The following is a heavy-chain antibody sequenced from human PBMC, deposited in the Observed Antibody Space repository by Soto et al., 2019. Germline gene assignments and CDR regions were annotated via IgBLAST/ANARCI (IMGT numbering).Heavy chain of an antibody. V-gene: IGHV1-69*01. J-gene: IGHJ4*02. CDR3: ARDDFDSGDGYNLDY. D-gene: IGHD3-16*01. CDR1: GGTFSSYA. Sequence: QVQLVQSGAEVKKPGSSVKVSCKASGGTFSSYAISWVRQAPGQGLEWMGGIIPIFGTANYAQKFQGRVTITADESTITAYMELSSLRADDTAVYYCARDDFDSGDGYNLDYWGQGTLVTVSS. CDR2: IIPIFGTA.